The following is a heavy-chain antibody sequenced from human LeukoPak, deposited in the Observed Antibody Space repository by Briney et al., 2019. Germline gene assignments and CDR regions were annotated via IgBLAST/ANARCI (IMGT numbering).Heavy chain of an antibody. CDR1: GYTFIAYY. CDR3: ATSTVTTPFDY. J-gene: IGHJ4*02. D-gene: IGHD4-17*01. CDR2: INPSGGST. V-gene: IGHV1-46*01. Sequence: GASVKVSCKASGYTFIAYYIHWVRQAPGQGLEWMGIINPSGGSTSYAQKFQGRVTMTRDTSTSTVYMELSSLRSEDTAVYYCATSTVTTPFDYWGQGTLVTVSS.